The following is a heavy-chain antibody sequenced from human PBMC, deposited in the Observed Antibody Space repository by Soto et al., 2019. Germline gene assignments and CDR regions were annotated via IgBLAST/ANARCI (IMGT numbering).Heavy chain of an antibody. CDR2: IKSKRDGGTT. V-gene: IGHV3-15*01. CDR3: VEGWNDF. D-gene: IGHD1-1*01. Sequence: HLVESGGDLVKPGGSLRLSCAASGFMFSSAWMSWVRQAPGKGPEWVGRIKSKRDGGTTDYAPPVKGRFVISRDDSKNTLYLQMNSLKTDDTAVYYCVEGWNDFWGQGTLVAVSS. CDR1: GFMFSSAW. J-gene: IGHJ4*02.